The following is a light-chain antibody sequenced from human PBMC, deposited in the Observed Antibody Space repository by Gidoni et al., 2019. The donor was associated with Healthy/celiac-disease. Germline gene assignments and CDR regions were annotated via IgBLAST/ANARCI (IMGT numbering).Light chain of an antibody. V-gene: IGKV3-20*01. J-gene: IGKJ4*01. CDR2: CAS. Sequence: EIVLTQSPGTLSLSPGERATLSCRASQSVSSSYLAWYQQKPGQAPRLLIYCASSRATGIPDRFSGSGSGTDFTLTISRLEPEVFAVYYCQQYGSSPLTFGGGTKVEIK. CDR1: QSVSSSY. CDR3: QQYGSSPLT.